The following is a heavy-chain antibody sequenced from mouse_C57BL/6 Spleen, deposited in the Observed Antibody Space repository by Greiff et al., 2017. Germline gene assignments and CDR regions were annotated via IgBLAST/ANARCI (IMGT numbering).Heavy chain of an antibody. CDR3: ARETAQATWFAY. CDR1: GYTFTSYW. J-gene: IGHJ3*01. V-gene: IGHV1-72*01. D-gene: IGHD3-2*02. CDR2: IEPNSGGT. Sequence: QVQLQQPGAELVKPGASVKLSCKASGYTFTSYWMHWVKQRPGRGLEWIGRIEPNSGGTKYNEKFKSKATLTVDKPSSTAYMQLSSLTSEDSAVYYCARETAQATWFAYWGQGTLVTVSA.